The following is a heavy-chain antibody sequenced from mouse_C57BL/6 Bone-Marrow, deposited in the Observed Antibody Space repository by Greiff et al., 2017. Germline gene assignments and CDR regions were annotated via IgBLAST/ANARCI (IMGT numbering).Heavy chain of an antibody. CDR3: ARRRWAIYYVDY. Sequence: VQLQQPGAELVKPGASVKLSCKASGYTFTSYWMQWVKQRPGQGLEWIGEIDPSDSYTNYNQKFKGKATLTVDTSSSTAYMQLSSLTSEDSAVYYCARRRWAIYYVDYWGQGTTLPVSA. D-gene: IGHD3-1*01. CDR2: IDPSDSYT. V-gene: IGHV1-50*01. CDR1: GYTFTSYW. J-gene: IGHJ2*01.